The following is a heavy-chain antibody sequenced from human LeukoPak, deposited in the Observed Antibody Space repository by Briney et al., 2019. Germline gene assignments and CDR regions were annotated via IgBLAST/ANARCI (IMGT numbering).Heavy chain of an antibody. V-gene: IGHV4-34*01. J-gene: IGHJ5*02. CDR3: ARVDYDILTGYWNWFDP. CDR2: TTHSGST. D-gene: IGHD3-9*01. CDR1: GGSFSGYY. Sequence: KPSETLSLTCAVSGGSFSGYYWTWIRQSPGKGLEWIGETTHSGSTNYNPSLKSRVTISVDTSKNQFSLKLSSVTAADTAVYYCARVDYDILTGYWNWFDPWGQGTLVTVSS.